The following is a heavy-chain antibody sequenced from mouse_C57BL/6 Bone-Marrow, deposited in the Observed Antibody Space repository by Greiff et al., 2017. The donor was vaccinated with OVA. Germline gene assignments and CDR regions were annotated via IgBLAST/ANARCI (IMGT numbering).Heavy chain of an antibody. D-gene: IGHD1-1*01. CDR2: ISNLAYGI. CDR3: ARLTVVARDYAMDY. V-gene: IGHV5-15*01. CDR1: GFTFSDYG. J-gene: IGHJ4*01. Sequence: EVKLMESGGGLVQPGGSLKLSCEASGFTFSDYGMAWVRQAPRKGPEWVAVISNLAYGIYYADTVTGRVHISRENAKNPLYLEMSRLMSEDTAMYYCARLTVVARDYAMDYWGQGTSVTVSS.